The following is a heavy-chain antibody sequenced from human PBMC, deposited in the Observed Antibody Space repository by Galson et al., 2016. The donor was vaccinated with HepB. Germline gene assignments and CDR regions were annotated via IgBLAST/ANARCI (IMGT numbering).Heavy chain of an antibody. V-gene: IGHV3-30-3*01. CDR3: ARGHSGSCYPFEDAFDV. CDR2: MSYDGSNR. D-gene: IGHD6-13*01. J-gene: IGHJ3*01. Sequence: SLRLSCAASGFSFNTYSMHWVRQAPGKGLEWVAVMSYDGSNRFYADSVKGRFTISRDNSKNTLHLQMNSLRDEDTAVYYCARGHSGSCYPFEDAFDVWGQGTMGTVSS. CDR1: GFSFNTYS.